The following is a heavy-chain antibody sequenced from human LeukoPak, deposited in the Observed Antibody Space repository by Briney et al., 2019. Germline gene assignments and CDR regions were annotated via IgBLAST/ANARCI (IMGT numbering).Heavy chain of an antibody. CDR1: GDSISSYY. J-gene: IGHJ4*02. V-gene: IGHV4-4*07. CDR3: ARQTGSGLFILP. D-gene: IGHD3/OR15-3a*01. Sequence: SETLSLTCSVSGDSISSYYWSWIRQPAGKGLEWIGRIYASGSTNYNPSLKSRVTMSVDTSKNQFSLRPTSVTAADTAVYYCARQTGSGLFILPGGQGTLVTVSS. CDR2: IYASGST.